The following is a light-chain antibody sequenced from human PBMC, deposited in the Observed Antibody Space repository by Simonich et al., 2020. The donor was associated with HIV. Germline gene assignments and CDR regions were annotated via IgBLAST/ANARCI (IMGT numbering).Light chain of an antibody. CDR2: WAS. CDR1: QSVLYSSNNKNN. V-gene: IGKV4-1*01. CDR3: QQYYSTPWT. J-gene: IGKJ1*01. Sequence: DIVMTQSPDSLAVSLGESATINCKSSQSVLYSSNNKNNLAWYQQKPGKPPKLLIYWASTRESGVPDRFSGSGSGTDFTLTISSLQAEDVAVYYCQQYYSTPWTFGQGTKVEIK.